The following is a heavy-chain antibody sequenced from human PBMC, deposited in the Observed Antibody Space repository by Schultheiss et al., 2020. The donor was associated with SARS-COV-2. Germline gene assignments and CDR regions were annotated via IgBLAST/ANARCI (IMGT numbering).Heavy chain of an antibody. CDR1: GFTFSSYS. CDR3: AKDLSPAPTYYYNSSGYRILWYFDL. D-gene: IGHD3-22*01. J-gene: IGHJ2*01. V-gene: IGHV3-23*01. CDR2: ISGSGGST. Sequence: GGSLRLSCAASGFTFSSYSMSWVRQAPGKGLEWVSAISGSGGSTYYADSVKGRFTISRDNSKNTLYLQMNSLRAEDTAVYYCAKDLSPAPTYYYNSSGYRILWYFDLWGRGTLVTVSS.